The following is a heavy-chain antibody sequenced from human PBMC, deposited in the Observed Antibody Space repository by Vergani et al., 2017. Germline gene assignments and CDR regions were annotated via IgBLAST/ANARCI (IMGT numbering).Heavy chain of an antibody. D-gene: IGHD5-18*01. J-gene: IGHJ4*02. Sequence: DVHLAESGGGFFQPGGSLRPSCSASGFSSNSYWMHWVRQVPGKGLLWVSRIQSDGSITAYADSVKGRFTISRDNAQNTLYLQRNRLRVEGTGVYYCAGGRVRGYGTGGIFDYWGQGTLVTVSS. V-gene: IGHV3-74*03. CDR3: AGGRVRGYGTGGIFDY. CDR1: GFSSNSYW. CDR2: IQSDGSIT.